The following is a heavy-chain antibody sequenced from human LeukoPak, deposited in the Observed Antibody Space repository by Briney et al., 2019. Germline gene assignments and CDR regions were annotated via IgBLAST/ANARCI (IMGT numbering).Heavy chain of an antibody. J-gene: IGHJ5*02. CDR3: ARSLVTRFDH. Sequence: SDTLSLTCTVSARSIRSYYGSWIRQPAGKGLEWIGRIYTSGSTNYNPSLKSRVTISVDKSKNQFSLKMSSVTAADTAVYYCARSLVTRFDHWGQGTLVTVSS. V-gene: IGHV4-4*07. CDR2: IYTSGST. D-gene: IGHD2-21*02. CDR1: ARSIRSYY.